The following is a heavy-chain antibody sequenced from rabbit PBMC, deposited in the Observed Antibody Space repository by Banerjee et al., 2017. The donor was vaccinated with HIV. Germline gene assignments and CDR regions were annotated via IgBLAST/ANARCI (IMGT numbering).Heavy chain of an antibody. J-gene: IGHJ4*01. V-gene: IGHV1S43*01. CDR2: IDPTLGTT. Sequence: QEQLVESGGGLVQPEGSLTLTCTASGFSFSSGYYMCWVRQAPGKGLELIGYIDPTLGTTYYASWVNGRFTISSHNAQNTLYLQLNSLTAADTATYFCARFAGSYYSLYFNLWGQGTLV. CDR3: ARFAGSYYSLYFNL. D-gene: IGHD8-1*01. CDR1: GFSFSSGYY.